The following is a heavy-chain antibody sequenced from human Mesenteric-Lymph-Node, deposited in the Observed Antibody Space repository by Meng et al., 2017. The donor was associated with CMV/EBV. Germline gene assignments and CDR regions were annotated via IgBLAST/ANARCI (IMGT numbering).Heavy chain of an antibody. Sequence: GSLRLSCSVSGGSISSRTYYWGWIRQAPGKRLEWIGSVYYSGSTYHNPSFRSRATVAVDTSKNHFSLKLTSVTAADTAVYYCARDQVDISSELGLSEYYYYYYGMDVWGQGTTVTVSS. V-gene: IGHV4-39*07. CDR3: ARDQVDISSELGLSEYYYYYYGMDV. J-gene: IGHJ6*02. D-gene: IGHD5-12*01. CDR2: VYYSGST. CDR1: GGSISSRTYY.